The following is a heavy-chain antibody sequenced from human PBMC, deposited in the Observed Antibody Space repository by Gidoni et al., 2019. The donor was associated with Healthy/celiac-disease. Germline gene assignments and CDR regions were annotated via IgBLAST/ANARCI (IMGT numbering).Heavy chain of an antibody. D-gene: IGHD6-6*01. Sequence: QVQLVESGGGVVQPGRSLRLSCAASGFTFSSYAMHWVRQAPGKGLEWVAVISYDGSNKYYADSVKGRFTISRDNSKNTLYLQMNSLRAEDTAVYYCARDRSIAARHGYYYGMDVWGQGTTVTVSS. V-gene: IGHV3-30-3*01. J-gene: IGHJ6*02. CDR2: ISYDGSNK. CDR1: GFTFSSYA. CDR3: ARDRSIAARHGYYYGMDV.